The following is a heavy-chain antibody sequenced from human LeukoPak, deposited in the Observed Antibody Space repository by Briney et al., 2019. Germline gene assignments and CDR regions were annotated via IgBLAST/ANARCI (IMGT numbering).Heavy chain of an antibody. CDR2: IHHTGST. D-gene: IGHD2-21*02. Sequence: SQTLSLTCAVSGGSISSGGYSWSWIRQPPGKGLEWIGYIHHTGSTYYNPSLKSRVTISVDRSKNQFSLKLSSVTAADTAMYFCARTPTYCGGDCYYFDPWGQGTLVTVSS. CDR1: GGSISSGGYS. V-gene: IGHV4-30-2*01. CDR3: ARTPTYCGGDCYYFDP. J-gene: IGHJ5*02.